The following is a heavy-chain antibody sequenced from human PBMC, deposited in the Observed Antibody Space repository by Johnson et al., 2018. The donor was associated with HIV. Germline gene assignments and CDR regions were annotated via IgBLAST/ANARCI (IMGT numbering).Heavy chain of an antibody. CDR1: GFTFDDYG. CDR3: ARRGWELWTTQNAFDI. Sequence: VQLVESGGGLVKPGGSLRLSCAASGFTFDDYGMSWVRQAPGKGLEWVSGINWNGGSTGYADSVKGRFNISRDNAKNSLFLQMNSLRAEDTALYYCARRGWELWTTQNAFDIWGQGTMVTVSS. CDR2: INWNGGST. J-gene: IGHJ3*02. V-gene: IGHV3-20*04. D-gene: IGHD1-26*01.